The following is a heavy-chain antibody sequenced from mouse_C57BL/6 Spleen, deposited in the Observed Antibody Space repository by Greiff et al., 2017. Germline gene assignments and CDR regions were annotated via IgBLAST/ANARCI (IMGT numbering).Heavy chain of an antibody. J-gene: IGHJ2*01. D-gene: IGHD4-1*01. CDR1: GYAFTNYL. Sequence: VKLMESGAELVRPGTSVKVSCKASGYAFTNYLIEWVKQRPGQGLEWIGVINPGSGGTNYNEKFKGKATLAADKSSSTAYMQLSSLTSEDSAVYFCARTGTGTGDYFDYWGQGTTLTVSS. CDR3: ARTGTGTGDYFDY. V-gene: IGHV1-54*01. CDR2: INPGSGGT.